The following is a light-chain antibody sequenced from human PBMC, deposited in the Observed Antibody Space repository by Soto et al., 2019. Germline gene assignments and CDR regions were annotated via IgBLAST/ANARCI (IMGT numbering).Light chain of an antibody. Sequence: EIVLTQSPGTLSLSPGERATLSCRASQSVCSSYLAWYQQKPGQAPRLLIYGASSRATGIPDRFSGSGSGTDFTRTISRLEPEYFAVYYCQQYGSSPPITFGQGTRLEIK. J-gene: IGKJ5*01. CDR3: QQYGSSPPIT. V-gene: IGKV3-20*01. CDR1: QSVCSSY. CDR2: GAS.